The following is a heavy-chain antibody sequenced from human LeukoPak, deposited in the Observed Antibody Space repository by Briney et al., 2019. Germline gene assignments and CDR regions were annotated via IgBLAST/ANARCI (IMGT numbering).Heavy chain of an antibody. CDR2: IHHSGSA. V-gene: IGHV4-39*02. J-gene: IGHJ4*02. Sequence: PETLSLTSAVSGGSISTTYYYCGWIRHPPGSGLEWIGNIHHSGSAYYNPSLKSHVTISVDTSNNHFSLKLSSVTAGDTAVYYCASLYFYGSGSFPNYWGQGILVTVS. CDR3: ASLYFYGSGSFPNY. D-gene: IGHD3-10*01. CDR1: GGSISTTYYY.